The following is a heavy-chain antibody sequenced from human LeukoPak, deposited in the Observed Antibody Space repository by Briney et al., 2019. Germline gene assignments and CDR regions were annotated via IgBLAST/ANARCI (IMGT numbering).Heavy chain of an antibody. Sequence: YPGGSLRLSCAASGFTFSSYAMHWVRQAPGKGLEYVSAISSNGGSTYYANSVKGRFTISRDNSKNTLYLQMGSLRAEDMAVYYCARAGGYSYGPSDYWGQGTLVTVSS. CDR2: ISSNGGST. CDR3: ARAGGYSYGPSDY. D-gene: IGHD5-18*01. J-gene: IGHJ4*02. CDR1: GFTFSSYA. V-gene: IGHV3-64*01.